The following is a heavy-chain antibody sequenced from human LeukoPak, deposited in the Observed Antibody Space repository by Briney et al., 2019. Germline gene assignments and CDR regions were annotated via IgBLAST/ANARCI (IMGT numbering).Heavy chain of an antibody. V-gene: IGHV3-30*18. CDR2: ISYDGSNK. CDR3: AKDINSGCSTYAFDI. CDR1: GFTFSSYG. J-gene: IGHJ3*02. D-gene: IGHD1-26*01. Sequence: GGSLRVFCAASGFTFSSYGMHWVRQAPGKGLEWVAVISYDGSNKYYADSVKGRFTISRENSKNTLYLQMNSLRAEDTAVYYCAKDINSGCSTYAFDIWGQGTMVTVSS.